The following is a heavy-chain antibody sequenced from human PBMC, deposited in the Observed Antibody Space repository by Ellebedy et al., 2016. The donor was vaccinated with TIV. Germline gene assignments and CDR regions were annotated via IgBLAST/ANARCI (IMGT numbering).Heavy chain of an antibody. CDR1: GDSIFSSTNY. V-gene: IGHV4-39*02. J-gene: IGHJ3*01. CDR2: IFYDRTT. CDR3: ARHLGVRAFEY. D-gene: IGHD2/OR15-2a*01. Sequence: MPSETLSLTCTVSGDSIFSSTNYWGWVRQSPGKGLEWVGTIFYDRTTYYNPSLKRRLTISVDTSRNHFSLTLNSVTAADTATYYCARHLGVRAFEYWGPGTMVTVAS.